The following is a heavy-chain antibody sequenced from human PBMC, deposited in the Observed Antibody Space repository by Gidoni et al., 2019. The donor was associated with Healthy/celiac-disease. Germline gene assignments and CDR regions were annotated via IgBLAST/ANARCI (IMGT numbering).Heavy chain of an antibody. CDR3: AKARVVAAAGTRCYFDY. D-gene: IGHD6-13*01. V-gene: IGHV3-23*01. Sequence: EVQLLESGGGLVQPGGSLGISCAASGFTFSSYAMSWVRQAPGKGLEWVSAISGSGGSTYYADSVKGRFTISRDNSKNTLYLQMNSLRAEDTAVYYCAKARVVAAAGTRCYFDYWGQGTLVTVSS. CDR1: GFTFSSYA. CDR2: ISGSGGST. J-gene: IGHJ4*02.